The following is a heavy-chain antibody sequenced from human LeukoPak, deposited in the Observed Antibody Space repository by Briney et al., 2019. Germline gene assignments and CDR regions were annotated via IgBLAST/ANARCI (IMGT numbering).Heavy chain of an antibody. D-gene: IGHD1-26*01. V-gene: IGHV1-46*01. J-gene: IGHJ4*02. CDR3: ARESDVGKDFDY. Sequence: ASVKVSCKASGYTFTYHYIHLVRQAPGQGLEWMGIINPDNGNTSYGRRFQGRVTMTRDTSTNTVYMELSSLDSDDTAVYYCARESDVGKDFDYWGQGTLITVSS. CDR1: GYTFTYHY. CDR2: INPDNGNT.